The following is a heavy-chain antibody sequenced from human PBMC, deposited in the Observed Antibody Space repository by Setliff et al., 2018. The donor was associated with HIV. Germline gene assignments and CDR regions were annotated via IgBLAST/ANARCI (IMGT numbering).Heavy chain of an antibody. D-gene: IGHD2-2*01. CDR3: ARLDCSSSSGFVDY. J-gene: IGHJ4*02. V-gene: IGHV4-61*02. CDR1: GGSISSGSYY. CDR2: IYTSGST. Sequence: SETLSLTCTVSGGSISSGSYYWSWIRQPAGKGLEWIGRIYTSGSTNYNPSLKSRVTMSVDTSKNQFSLKLSSVTAADTAVYYCARLDCSSSSGFVDYWGQGTLVTVSS.